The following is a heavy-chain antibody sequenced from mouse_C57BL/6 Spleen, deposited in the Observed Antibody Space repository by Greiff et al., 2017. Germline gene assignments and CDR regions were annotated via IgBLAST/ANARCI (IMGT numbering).Heavy chain of an antibody. Sequence: VQLKESGPVLVKPGASVKMSCKASGYTFTDYYMNWVKQSHGKSLEWIGVINPYNGGTSYNQKFKGKATLTVDKSSSTAYMELNSLTSEDSAVYYCARGATVVATDFDYWGQGTTLTVSS. V-gene: IGHV1-19*01. CDR2: INPYNGGT. D-gene: IGHD1-1*01. CDR3: ARGATVVATDFDY. CDR1: GYTFTDYY. J-gene: IGHJ2*01.